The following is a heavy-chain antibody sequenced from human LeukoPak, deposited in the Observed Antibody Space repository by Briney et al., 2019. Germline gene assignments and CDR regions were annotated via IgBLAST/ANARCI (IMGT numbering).Heavy chain of an antibody. Sequence: SETLSLTCTVSGYSISSGYYWGWIRQPPGKGLEWIGSIYHSGSTYYNPSLKSRVTISVDTSKNQFSLKLSSVTAADTAVYYCARGSYDFWSGYSSFDYWGQGTLVTVSS. CDR2: IYHSGST. V-gene: IGHV4-38-2*02. J-gene: IGHJ4*02. CDR3: ARGSYDFWSGYSSFDY. D-gene: IGHD3-3*01. CDR1: GYSISSGYY.